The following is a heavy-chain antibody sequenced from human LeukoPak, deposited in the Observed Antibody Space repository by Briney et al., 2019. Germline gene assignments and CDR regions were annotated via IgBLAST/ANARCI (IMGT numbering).Heavy chain of an antibody. CDR3: ARSGRTLLSSSWKNYYYYYMDV. V-gene: IGHV1-69*05. J-gene: IGHJ6*03. CDR1: GGTFSSYA. Sequence: ASVKVSCKASGGTFSSYAISWVRQAPGQGLEWMGGIIPIFGTANYAQKFQGRVTITTDESTSTAYMELSSLRSEDTAVYYCARSGRTLLSSSWKNYYYYYMDVWGKGTTVTVSS. D-gene: IGHD6-13*01. CDR2: IIPIFGTA.